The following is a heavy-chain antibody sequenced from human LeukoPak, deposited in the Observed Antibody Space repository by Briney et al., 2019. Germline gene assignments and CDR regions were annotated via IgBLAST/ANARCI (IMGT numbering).Heavy chain of an antibody. D-gene: IGHD6-13*01. J-gene: IGHJ4*02. CDR2: FYHNGSP. CDR3: AREWHSSSWYDY. CDR1: GYSLSSGYY. Sequence: SETLSLTCAIHGYSLSSGYYWGWIRKPPGKGLEWIGNFYHNGSPSYNPSLKSRVTISVDPSKNQFALKLGSVTAADTAVYYCAREWHSSSWYDYWGQGTLVTVSS. V-gene: IGHV4-38-2*02.